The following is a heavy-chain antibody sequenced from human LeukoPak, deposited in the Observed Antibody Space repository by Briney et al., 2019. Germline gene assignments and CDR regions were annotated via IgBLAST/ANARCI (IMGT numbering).Heavy chain of an antibody. V-gene: IGHV4-59*01. Sequence: SEALSLTCTVSGFSITSYYWSWIRQPPGKGLECIGLIHYSGSTTYNPSLKSRVTMSVDTSKNQFSLQLRSVTAADTALYYCARDIREVGATHYFDYWGQGTLVTVTS. CDR3: ARDIREVGATHYFDY. J-gene: IGHJ4*02. CDR2: IHYSGST. CDR1: GFSITSYY. D-gene: IGHD1-26*01.